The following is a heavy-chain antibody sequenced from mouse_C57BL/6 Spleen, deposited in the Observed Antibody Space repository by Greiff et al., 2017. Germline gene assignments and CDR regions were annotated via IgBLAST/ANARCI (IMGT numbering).Heavy chain of an antibody. CDR3: ARRDYGYPHYAMDY. J-gene: IGHJ4*01. CDR2: IHPSYSET. V-gene: IGHV1-61*01. CDR1: GYTFTSYW. Sequence: QVQLQQPGAELVRPGSSVKLSCKASGYTFTSYWMDWVKQRPGQGLEWIGNIHPSYSETHYNQKFKDKATLTVDKSSSTAYMQLSSLTSEDSAVYYCARRDYGYPHYAMDYWGQGTSVTVSS. D-gene: IGHD2-2*01.